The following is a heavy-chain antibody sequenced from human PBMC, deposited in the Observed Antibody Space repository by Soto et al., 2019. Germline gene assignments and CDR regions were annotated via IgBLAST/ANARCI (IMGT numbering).Heavy chain of an antibody. J-gene: IGHJ4*02. CDR1: GFIVSSHY. CDR3: ARDRDSSGWYEAFDY. Sequence: EVQLVETGGGLIQPGGSLRLSCVVSGFIVSSHYMSWVRQDPGKGLEWVSVIYSGGSTYYADSVKGRFTISRDNSKNTLYLQMNSLRAEDTAVYYCARDRDSSGWYEAFDYWGQGTLVTVSS. CDR2: IYSGGST. D-gene: IGHD6-19*01. V-gene: IGHV3-53*02.